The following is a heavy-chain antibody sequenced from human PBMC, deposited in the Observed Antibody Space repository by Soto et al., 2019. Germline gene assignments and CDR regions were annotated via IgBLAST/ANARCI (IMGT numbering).Heavy chain of an antibody. J-gene: IGHJ6*02. CDR1: AFSLSPGGVG. CDR2: IYWDDDK. Sequence: QITLKESGPTLVKPKQNLTLTCTFSAFSLSPGGVGVGWIRQPPGKALEWLALIYWDDDKRYSPSLRSRLTITKDTSKNQVVLTMTNMDPVDTATYYCIQSRCGGDCLQSYASYYYYGMDVWGQGTTVTVSS. V-gene: IGHV2-5*02. D-gene: IGHD2-21*02. CDR3: IQSRCGGDCLQSYASYYYYGMDV.